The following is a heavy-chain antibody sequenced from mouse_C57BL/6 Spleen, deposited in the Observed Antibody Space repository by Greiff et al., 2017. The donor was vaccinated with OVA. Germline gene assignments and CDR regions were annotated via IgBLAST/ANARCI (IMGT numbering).Heavy chain of an antibody. D-gene: IGHD1-1*01. Sequence: VQLQQSGAELVRPGSSVKLSCKASGYTFTSYWMDWVKQRPGQGLEWIGNIYPSDSETHYNQKFKDKATLTVDKSSSTAYMQLSSLTSEDSAVYYCARRARDYYGSSYPPMDYWGQGTSVTVSS. V-gene: IGHV1-61*01. CDR2: IYPSDSET. CDR3: ARRARDYYGSSYPPMDY. CDR1: GYTFTSYW. J-gene: IGHJ4*01.